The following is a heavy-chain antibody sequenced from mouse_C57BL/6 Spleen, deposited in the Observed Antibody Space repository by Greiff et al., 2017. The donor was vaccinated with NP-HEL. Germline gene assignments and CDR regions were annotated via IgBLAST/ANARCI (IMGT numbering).Heavy chain of an antibody. CDR3: TTRAYGYEYFDV. J-gene: IGHJ1*03. V-gene: IGHV14-4*01. CDR2: IDPENGDT. CDR1: GFNIKDDY. D-gene: IGHD2-2*01. Sequence: VQLQQSGAELVRPGASVKLSCTASGFNIKDDYMHWVKQRPEQGLEWIGWIDPENGDTEYASKFQGKATITADTSSNTAYLQLSSLTSEDTAVYYCTTRAYGYEYFDVWGTGTTVTVSS.